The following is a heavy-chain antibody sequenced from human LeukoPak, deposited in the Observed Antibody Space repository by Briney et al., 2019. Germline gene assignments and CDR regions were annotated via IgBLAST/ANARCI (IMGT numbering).Heavy chain of an antibody. CDR2: IYYSGST. CDR1: GGSISSGDYY. Sequence: SQTLSLTCTVSGGSISSGDYYWSWIRQPPGKGLEWIGYIYYSGSTNYNPSLKSRVTISVDTSKNQFSLKLSSVTAADTAVYYCARLELPYYFDYWGQGTLVTVSS. J-gene: IGHJ4*02. CDR3: ARLELPYYFDY. V-gene: IGHV4-30-4*01. D-gene: IGHD1-7*01.